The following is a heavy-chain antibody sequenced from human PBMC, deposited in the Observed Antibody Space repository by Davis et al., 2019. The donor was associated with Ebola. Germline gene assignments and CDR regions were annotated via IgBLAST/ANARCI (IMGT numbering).Heavy chain of an antibody. D-gene: IGHD4-23*01. CDR2: IYIGGNT. J-gene: IGHJ4*02. CDR1: GFTVSSSY. CDR3: AIYTVEIDY. V-gene: IGHV3-66*01. Sequence: GESLKISCAASGFTVSSSYMSWVRQAPGRGLEWVSVIYIGGNTYYADSVKGRFTISRDNSKNTLFLQMNSLRDEDTAVYYCAIYTVEIDYWGRGTLVTVSS.